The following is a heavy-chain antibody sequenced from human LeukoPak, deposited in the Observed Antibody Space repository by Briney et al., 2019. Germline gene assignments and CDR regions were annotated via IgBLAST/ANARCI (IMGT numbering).Heavy chain of an antibody. CDR1: VFTFSSYTFSTYA. D-gene: IGHD2-15*01. CDR3: AKGVEDSGIYYYYYMDV. V-gene: IGHV3-23*01. Sequence: GGSLRLSCAASVFTFSSYTFSTYAMSWVRQAPGKGLEWVSAVSGSGVSTYYADSVKGRFTISRDNSKNTLYLQMNGLRAEDTAVYYCAKGVEDSGIYYYYYMDVWGKGTTVTLSS. CDR2: VSGSGVST. J-gene: IGHJ6*03.